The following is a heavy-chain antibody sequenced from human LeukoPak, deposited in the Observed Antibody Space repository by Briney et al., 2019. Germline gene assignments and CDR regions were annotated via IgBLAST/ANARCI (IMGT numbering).Heavy chain of an antibody. Sequence: PGGSLRLSCAASGFTFSSYGMHWIRQAPGKGLEWVAFIRYDGSNKYYADSVKGRFTISRDNSKNTLYLQMNSLRAEDTAVYYCASEVGATGDYWGQGTLVTVSS. CDR1: GFTFSSYG. V-gene: IGHV3-30*02. J-gene: IGHJ4*02. CDR3: ASEVGATGDY. CDR2: IRYDGSNK. D-gene: IGHD1-26*01.